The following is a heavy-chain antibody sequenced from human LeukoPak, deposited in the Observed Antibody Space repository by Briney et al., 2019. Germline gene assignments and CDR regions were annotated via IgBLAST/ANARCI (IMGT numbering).Heavy chain of an antibody. J-gene: IGHJ4*02. CDR1: GGSISSYY. CDR2: IYYSGST. V-gene: IGHV4-59*12. Sequence: SETLSLTCTVSGGSISSYYWSWIRQPPGKGLEWIGYIYYSGSTNYNPSLKSRVTISVDTSKNQFSLKLSSVTAADTAVYYCARDVEGSGWRIDYWRQGTLVTVSS. D-gene: IGHD6-19*01. CDR3: ARDVEGSGWRIDY.